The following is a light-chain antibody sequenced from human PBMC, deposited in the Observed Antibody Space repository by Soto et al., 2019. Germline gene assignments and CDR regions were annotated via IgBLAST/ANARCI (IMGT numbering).Light chain of an antibody. Sequence: DIQMTQSPSTLPASVVDRVTITCSASQGISSYLAWYQQKPGKDPKLLIYAASTLQSGVPSSFSGSGSGTEFTLTISSLQPEDFATYYCQQLNSDPITFGQWTRLEIK. V-gene: IGKV1-9*01. J-gene: IGKJ5*01. CDR1: QGISSY. CDR2: AAS. CDR3: QQLNSDPIT.